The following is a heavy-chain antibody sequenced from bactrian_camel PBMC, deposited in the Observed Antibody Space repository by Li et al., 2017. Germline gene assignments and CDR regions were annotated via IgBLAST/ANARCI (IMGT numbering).Heavy chain of an antibody. D-gene: IGHD1*01. CDR3: AAEVADSNCGMRAVMLVPGFRY. Sequence: HVQLVESGGGSVQPGGYLRLSCAISGTPSPGYCVGWFRQAPGQGRERVAAIDSDGTTTYADSVKGRFTISRDNAKKSMYLTMNSLKPEDTGMYYCAAEVADSNCGMRAVMLVPGFRYRGQGTQVTVS. J-gene: IGHJ6*01. CDR1: GTPSPGYC. V-gene: IGHV3S53*01. CDR2: IDSDGTT.